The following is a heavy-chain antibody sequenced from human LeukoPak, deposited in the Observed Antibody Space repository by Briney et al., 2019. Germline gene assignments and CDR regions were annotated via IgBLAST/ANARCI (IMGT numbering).Heavy chain of an antibody. V-gene: IGHV1-69*13. CDR3: AREGLRQQLDY. CDR2: IIPIFGTA. Sequence: SVKVSCKASGGTFSSYAISWLRQAPGQGLEWMVGIIPIFGTANYAQKFQGRVTITAEESTSTAYMELSSLRSEDTAVYYCAREGLRQQLDYWGQGTLVTVSS. D-gene: IGHD6-13*01. J-gene: IGHJ4*02. CDR1: GGTFSSYA.